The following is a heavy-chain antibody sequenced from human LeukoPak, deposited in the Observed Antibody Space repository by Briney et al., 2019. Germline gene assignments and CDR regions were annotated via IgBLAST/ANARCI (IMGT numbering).Heavy chain of an antibody. J-gene: IGHJ4*02. D-gene: IGHD6-13*01. CDR1: GFTFSSYS. Sequence: PGGSLRLSCAASGFTFSSYSMNWVRQAPGKGLEWVSSISSSSSYIYYADSVKGRFTISRDNAKNSLYLQMNSLRAEDTAVYYCARDQHSSSWYLTGDLDYWGQGTLVTVSS. CDR2: ISSSSSYI. V-gene: IGHV3-21*01. CDR3: ARDQHSSSWYLTGDLDY.